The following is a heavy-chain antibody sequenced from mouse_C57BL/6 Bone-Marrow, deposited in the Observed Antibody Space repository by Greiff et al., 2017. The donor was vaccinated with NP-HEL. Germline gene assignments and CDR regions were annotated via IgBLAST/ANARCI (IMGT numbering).Heavy chain of an antibody. J-gene: IGHJ4*01. CDR1: GFNIKNTY. V-gene: IGHV14-3*01. Sequence: EVQLQQSVAELVRPGASVKLSCTASGFNIKNTYMHWVKQRPEQGLEWIGRIDPANGNTKYAPKFQGKATITADTSSKPAYLQLSSLTSEDTAIYYCASPLLWGGDAMDYWSQGTSVTVSS. CDR3: ASPLLWGGDAMDY. CDR2: IDPANGNT. D-gene: IGHD2-1*01.